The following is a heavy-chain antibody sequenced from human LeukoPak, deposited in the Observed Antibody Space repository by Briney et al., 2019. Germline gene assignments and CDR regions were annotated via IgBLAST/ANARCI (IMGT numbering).Heavy chain of an antibody. CDR3: ARISPVGLDY. CDR2: ISSSSSYI. V-gene: IGHV3-21*01. J-gene: IGHJ4*02. CDR1: GFTFSSYS. Sequence: PGGSLRLSCAASGFTFSSYSMNWVRQAPGKGLEGVSSISSSSSYIYYADSVKGRFTISRDNAKNSVYLQMNSLRAEDTAVYYCARISPVGLDYWGQGTLVTVSS. D-gene: IGHD3-16*01.